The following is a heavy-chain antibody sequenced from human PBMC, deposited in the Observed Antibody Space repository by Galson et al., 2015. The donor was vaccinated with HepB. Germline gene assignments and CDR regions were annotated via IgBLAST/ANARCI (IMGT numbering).Heavy chain of an antibody. Sequence: SVKVSCKASGYTFTSYGISWVRQAPGQGLEWMGWISAYNGNTNYAQKLQGRVTMSTDTSTSTAYMELRSLRSDDTAVYYCASFTYLYYFDYWGQGTLVTVSS. CDR3: ASFTYLYYFDY. CDR2: ISAYNGNT. CDR1: GYTFTSYG. J-gene: IGHJ4*02. V-gene: IGHV1-18*01.